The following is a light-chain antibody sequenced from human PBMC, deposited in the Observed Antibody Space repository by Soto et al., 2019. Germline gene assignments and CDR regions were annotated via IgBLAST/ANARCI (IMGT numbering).Light chain of an antibody. CDR3: QQYNNWPSVT. Sequence: EILMTQSPATLSVSPGERATLSCRASQSVRRNLAWYQQKPGQAPRLLIYAASTRATGIPARFSGSGSGTEFTLTISSLQSEDFAIYYCQQYNNWPSVTFGQGTRLEIK. CDR1: QSVRRN. CDR2: AAS. V-gene: IGKV3-15*01. J-gene: IGKJ5*01.